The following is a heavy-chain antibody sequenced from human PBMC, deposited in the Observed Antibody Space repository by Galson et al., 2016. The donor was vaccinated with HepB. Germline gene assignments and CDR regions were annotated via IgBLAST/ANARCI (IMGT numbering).Heavy chain of an antibody. J-gene: IGHJ3*02. Sequence: SVKVSCKASGGTFRSNPITWVRQAPGQGLEWMGGIIPIFGTTNSAQRFQGRVTITADESTSTVYMELRSLRSDDTAIYFCATTTHQSPDALDIWGQGTMVIVSS. CDR3: ATTTHQSPDALDI. CDR2: IIPIFGTT. D-gene: IGHD1-1*01. V-gene: IGHV1-69*13. CDR1: GGTFRSNP.